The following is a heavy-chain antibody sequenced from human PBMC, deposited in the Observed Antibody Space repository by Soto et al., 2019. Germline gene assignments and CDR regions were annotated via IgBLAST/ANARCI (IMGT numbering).Heavy chain of an antibody. V-gene: IGHV1-2*02. J-gene: IGHJ6*01. Sequence: GASVKVSCKASGYTFTGYYMHWVRHAPGQGLEWMGWINPNSGGTNYAQKFQGRVTMTRDTSISTAYMELSRLRSDDTAVYYCARALGRGYYYYRMDVWGQGTTVTVSS. CDR3: ARALGRGYYYYRMDV. CDR1: GYTFTGYY. D-gene: IGHD2-15*01. CDR2: INPNSGGT.